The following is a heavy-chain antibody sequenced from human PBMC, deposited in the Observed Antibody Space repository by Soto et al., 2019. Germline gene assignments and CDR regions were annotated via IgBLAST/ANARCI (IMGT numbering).Heavy chain of an antibody. Sequence: ASVKVSGKASGYTFTIYGISCVLQAPVQWLEWMGWISAYNGNTNYAQKLQGRVTMTTDTSTSTAYMELRSLRSDDTAVYYCARFYASGSYPYDYWGQGTLVTVSS. CDR1: GYTFTIYG. CDR3: ARFYASGSYPYDY. V-gene: IGHV1-18*01. D-gene: IGHD3-10*01. CDR2: ISAYNGNT. J-gene: IGHJ4*02.